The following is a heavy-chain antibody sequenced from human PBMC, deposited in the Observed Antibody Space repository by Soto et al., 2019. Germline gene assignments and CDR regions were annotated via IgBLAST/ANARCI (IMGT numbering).Heavy chain of an antibody. CDR2: FFYSENT. V-gene: IGHV4-39*02. D-gene: IGHD3-3*01. Sequence: SETLSLTCSVSGDSVTSDTYYWGWIRQPPGRGLEWIGYFFYSENTYYNPSLKSRVTISVDSSKNHFSLNLNSLTAADSAIYYCVRGRGYSTGYFDYWGQGSQVTVSS. CDR1: GDSVTSDTYY. J-gene: IGHJ4*02. CDR3: VRGRGYSTGYFDY.